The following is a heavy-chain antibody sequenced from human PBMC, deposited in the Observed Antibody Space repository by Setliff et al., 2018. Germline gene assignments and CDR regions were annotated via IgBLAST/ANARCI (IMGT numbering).Heavy chain of an antibody. CDR2: IYSGDRST. J-gene: IGHJ4*02. CDR1: GFTFSSYA. D-gene: IGHD3-10*01. V-gene: IGHV3-23*03. CDR3: AKGSVEGGSGSYMGDADY. Sequence: PGGSLRLSCAVSGFTFSSYAMSWVRQAPGKGLEWVSTIYSGDRSTFYTDSVKGRFTISRDSSKNTLYLQMNSLRAEDTAVYYCAKGSVEGGSGSYMGDADYWGQGILVTVSS.